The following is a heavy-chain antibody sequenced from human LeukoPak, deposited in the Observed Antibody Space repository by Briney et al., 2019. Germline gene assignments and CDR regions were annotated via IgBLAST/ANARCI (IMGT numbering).Heavy chain of an antibody. Sequence: GGSLRLSCAGSGFTFNNYAMSWVRRAPRKGLEWVSTIMIGGDGKHYADSVEGRFTISRDRSESTLYLQMNGLRADDTAVYYCVRAAPRDCSPASCSLFDTWGQGTLVTVSS. D-gene: IGHD2-2*01. V-gene: IGHV3-23*01. J-gene: IGHJ4*02. CDR3: VRAAPRDCSPASCSLFDT. CDR1: GFTFNNYA. CDR2: IMIGGDGK.